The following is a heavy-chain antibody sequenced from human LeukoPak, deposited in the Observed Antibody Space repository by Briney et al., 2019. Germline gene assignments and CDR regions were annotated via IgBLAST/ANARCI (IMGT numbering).Heavy chain of an antibody. V-gene: IGHV3-48*04. J-gene: IGHJ4*02. Sequence: PGGSLRLSCAASGFTFSSYSMNWVRQAPGKGLEWVSYISSSSSTIYYADSVKGRFTISRDNAKNSLYLQMNSLRAEDTAVYYCARDDHVWGSYRPTNYFDYWGQGTLVTVSS. D-gene: IGHD3-16*02. CDR3: ARDDHVWGSYRPTNYFDY. CDR2: ISSSSSTI. CDR1: GFTFSSYS.